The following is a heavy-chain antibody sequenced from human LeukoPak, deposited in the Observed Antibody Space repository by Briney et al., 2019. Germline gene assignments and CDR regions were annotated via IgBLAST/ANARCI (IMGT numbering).Heavy chain of an antibody. D-gene: IGHD2-21*02. Sequence: GSLRLTCAASGFTFSSYGMHWVRQAPGKGLEWVAVIWYDGSNKYYADSVKGRFTISRDNSKNTLYLQMNSLRAEDTAVYYCARDLHCGGDCYSYYFDYWGQGTLVTVPS. CDR2: IWYDGSNK. CDR3: ARDLHCGGDCYSYYFDY. CDR1: GFTFSSYG. V-gene: IGHV3-33*01. J-gene: IGHJ4*02.